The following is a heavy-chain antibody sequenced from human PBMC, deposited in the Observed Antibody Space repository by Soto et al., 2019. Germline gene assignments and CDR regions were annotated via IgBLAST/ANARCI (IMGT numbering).Heavy chain of an antibody. Sequence: ETLSLTCTVSGGSISSYYWRWIRQPPGKGLEWIGYIYYSGSTNYNPSLKSRVTISVDTSKNQFSLKLSSVTAADTAVYYCARDARREEWEGTFDYWGQGTLVTVS. CDR2: IYYSGST. V-gene: IGHV4-59*01. D-gene: IGHD1-26*01. CDR3: ARDARREEWEGTFDY. J-gene: IGHJ4*02. CDR1: GGSISSYY.